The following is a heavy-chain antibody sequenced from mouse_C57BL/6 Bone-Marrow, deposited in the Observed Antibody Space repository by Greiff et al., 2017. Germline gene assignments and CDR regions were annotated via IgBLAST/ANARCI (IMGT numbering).Heavy chain of an antibody. CDR3: TPGGCAMDY. V-gene: IGHV14-1*01. J-gene: IGHJ4*01. CDR1: GFNIKDSY. CDR2: IDPEDGDT. Sequence: EVQLQQSGAELVRPGASVKLSCTASGFNIKDSYMHWVKQRPEQGLEWIGRIDPEDGDTEYAPKFQGKATMTADTSSNTAYLQLSSLTSEDTAVYYCTPGGCAMDYWGQGTSVTVSA.